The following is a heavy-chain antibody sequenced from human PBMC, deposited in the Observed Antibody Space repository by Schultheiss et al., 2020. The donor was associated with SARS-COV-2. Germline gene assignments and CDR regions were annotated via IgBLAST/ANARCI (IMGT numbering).Heavy chain of an antibody. V-gene: IGHV3-33*01. CDR1: GFTFSSYG. CDR2: IWYDGSNK. D-gene: IGHD1-26*01. J-gene: IGHJ4*02. CDR3: ARDYSWRELRD. Sequence: GGSLRLSCAASGFTFSSYGMHWVRQAPGKGLEWVAVIWYDGSNKYYADSVKGRFTISRDNSKNTLDLQMNSLRAEDTAVYYCARDYSWRELRDWGQGALVTVSS.